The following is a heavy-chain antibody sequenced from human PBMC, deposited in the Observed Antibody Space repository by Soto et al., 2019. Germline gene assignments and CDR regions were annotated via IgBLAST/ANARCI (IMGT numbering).Heavy chain of an antibody. D-gene: IGHD3-22*01. V-gene: IGHV2-26*01. Sequence: GSGPTLVNPTETLTLTCTVSGFSLSNARMGVSWIRQPPGKALEWLAHIFSNGEKSYSTSLKSRLTISKDTSKSQVVLTMTNMDPVDTATYYCARISLSFQWFPPMDVWGKGTTVTVSS. CDR1: GFSLSNARMG. CDR3: ARISLSFQWFPPMDV. CDR2: IFSNGEK. J-gene: IGHJ6*03.